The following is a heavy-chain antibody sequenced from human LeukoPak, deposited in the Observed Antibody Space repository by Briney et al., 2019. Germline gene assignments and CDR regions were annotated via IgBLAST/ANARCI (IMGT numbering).Heavy chain of an antibody. CDR3: ARGALLLWFGESYFDY. CDR1: GFTFSSHA. CDR2: ISGSGGST. V-gene: IGHV3-23*01. J-gene: IGHJ4*02. Sequence: GGSLRLSCAASGFTFSSHAITWVRQAPGKGLEWVSGISGSGGSTYYADSVKGRFTISRDNSKNTLYLQMNSLRAEDTAVYYCARGALLLWFGESYFDYWGQGTLVTVSS. D-gene: IGHD3-10*01.